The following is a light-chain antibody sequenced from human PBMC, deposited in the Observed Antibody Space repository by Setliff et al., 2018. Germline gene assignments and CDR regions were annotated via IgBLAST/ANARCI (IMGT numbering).Light chain of an antibody. V-gene: IGLV2-14*01. CDR3: SSYSGSSTLV. J-gene: IGLJ1*01. Sequence: QSDLTQPASVSGSPGQSITISCTGTSSDVGGYNYVSWYQQHPGKAPKLMIYEVSDRPSGVSNRFSGSRSGNTASLTISGLQAEDEADYYCSSYSGSSTLVFGTGTKVTVL. CDR2: EVS. CDR1: SSDVGGYNY.